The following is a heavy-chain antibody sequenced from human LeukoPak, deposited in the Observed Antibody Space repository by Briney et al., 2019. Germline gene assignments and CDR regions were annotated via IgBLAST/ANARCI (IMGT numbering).Heavy chain of an antibody. D-gene: IGHD3-22*01. CDR2: IIPILGIA. CDR1: GGTFSSYT. CDR3: ARGLDYYDSSGYAAFDI. Sequence: SVKLSCKASGGTFSSYTISWVRQAPGQGLEWMGRIIPILGIANYAQKFQGRVTITADKSTSTAYMELSSLRSEDTAVYYCARGLDYYDSSGYAAFDIWGQGTMVTVSS. V-gene: IGHV1-69*02. J-gene: IGHJ3*02.